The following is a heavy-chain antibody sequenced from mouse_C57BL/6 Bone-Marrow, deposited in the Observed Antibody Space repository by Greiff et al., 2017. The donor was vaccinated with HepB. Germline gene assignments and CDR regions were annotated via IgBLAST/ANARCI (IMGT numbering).Heavy chain of an antibody. CDR2: IDPSDSYT. V-gene: IGHV1-69*01. Sequence: QVQLQQPGAELVMPGASVKLSCKASGYTFTSYWMHWVKQRPGQGLEWIGEIDPSDSYTNYNQKFKGKSTLTADKSSSTAYMQLSSLTSGDSAVCYWLMVTGYDAMDYWGQGTSVAVSA. CDR3: LMVTGYDAMDY. CDR1: GYTFTSYW. J-gene: IGHJ4*01. D-gene: IGHD2-3*01.